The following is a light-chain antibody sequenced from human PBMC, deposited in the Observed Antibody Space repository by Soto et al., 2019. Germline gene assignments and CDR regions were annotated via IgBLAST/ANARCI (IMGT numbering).Light chain of an antibody. V-gene: IGKV1-5*03. CDR3: PRYRGK. Sequence: DIQLVQSPSTLSASVGDRVTITCRASQYVGSWLAWYQQKPGKAPKLLIYKASNLQSGVPSRFSGSGAATEFTHTISSLQADDSATYYCPRYRGKFGEETRLKI. J-gene: IGKJ5*01. CDR2: KAS. CDR1: QYVGSW.